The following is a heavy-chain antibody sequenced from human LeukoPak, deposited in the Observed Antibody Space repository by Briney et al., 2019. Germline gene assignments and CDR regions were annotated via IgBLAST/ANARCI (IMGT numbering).Heavy chain of an antibody. CDR2: INPSGGST. D-gene: IGHD3-16*01. CDR3: ATYTTTWYFDY. Sequence: GASVKVSCKASGYTFTSYYMHWVRQAPGQGLEWMGIINPSGGSTSYAQKFQGRVTMTRDTSTSTAYMELSRLRSDDTAVYYCATYTTTWYFDYWGQGSLVTVSS. J-gene: IGHJ4*02. V-gene: IGHV1-46*01. CDR1: GYTFTSYY.